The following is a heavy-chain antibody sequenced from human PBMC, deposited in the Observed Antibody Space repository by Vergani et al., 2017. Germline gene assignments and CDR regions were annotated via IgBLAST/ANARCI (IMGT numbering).Heavy chain of an antibody. V-gene: IGHV3-74*03. J-gene: IGHJ5*01. Sequence: EVQLVESGGGFFQPGGSLRLSCSASGFSFNSSWMHWVRQVPGKGLLWVSRIKSDGSITAYADSVKGRFTISRDNAQNTLYLQMNSLRVEDTGVYYCARARCIETCYMSNWLDSWGQGTLVTVSS. CDR2: IKSDGSIT. CDR3: ARARCIETCYMSNWLDS. CDR1: GFSFNSSW. D-gene: IGHD3-9*01.